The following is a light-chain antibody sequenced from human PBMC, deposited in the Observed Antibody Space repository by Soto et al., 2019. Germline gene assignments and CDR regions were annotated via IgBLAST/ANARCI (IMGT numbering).Light chain of an antibody. CDR1: SSNIGSHT. CDR2: NTY. CDR3: AAWDDSLNGVV. V-gene: IGLV1-44*01. Sequence: QSALTQPPSASGTPGQRVTISCSGSSSNIGSHTVNWYQQLPGTAPRLLIYNTYYRPSGVPDRFSGSKSGTSASLAISGLQSEDDADYYCAAWDDSLNGVVFGGGTKLTVL. J-gene: IGLJ2*01.